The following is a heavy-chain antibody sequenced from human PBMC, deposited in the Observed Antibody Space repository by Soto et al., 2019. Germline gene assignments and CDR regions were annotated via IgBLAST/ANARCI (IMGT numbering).Heavy chain of an antibody. V-gene: IGHV3-30*18. CDR3: AKERYCSGGSCPPYNWFDP. CDR2: ISYDGSNK. J-gene: IGHJ5*02. CDR1: GFTFSSYG. D-gene: IGHD2-15*01. Sequence: GGSLRLSCAASGFTFSSYGMHWVRQAPGKGLEWVAVISYDGSNKYYADSVKGRFTISRDNSKNTLYLQMNSLRAEDTAVYYCAKERYCSGGSCPPYNWFDPWGQGTLVTVSS.